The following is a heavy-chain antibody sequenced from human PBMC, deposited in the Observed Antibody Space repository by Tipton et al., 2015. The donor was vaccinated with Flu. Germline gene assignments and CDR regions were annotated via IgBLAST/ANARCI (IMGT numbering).Heavy chain of an antibody. V-gene: IGHV4-31*03. CDR2: IYNSGIT. CDR3: ARGATRRPFSGYDYTGY. Sequence: LRLSCTVSGASISSEDFYWSWIRQHPGRGLEWIGYIYNSGITYYKPSLSSRVVISLDTSKNQFYLRLSSVTAADTAVYYCARGATRRPFSGYDYTGYWGQGTLVTVS. D-gene: IGHD5-12*01. CDR1: GASISSEDFY. J-gene: IGHJ4*02.